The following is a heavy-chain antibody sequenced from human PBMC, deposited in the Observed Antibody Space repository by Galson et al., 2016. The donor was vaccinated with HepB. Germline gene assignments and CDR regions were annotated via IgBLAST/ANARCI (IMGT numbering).Heavy chain of an antibody. Sequence: SLRLSCAASGFTFRDFAMTWVRQTPGKGLEWVSAISYNSGDETYSADSVRGRFTISRDNSKDTLYLQMNSLRVEDTDVYFCAKVPYGDYASAFDSWGQGTLVTVSS. D-gene: IGHD4-17*01. V-gene: IGHV3-23*01. CDR1: GFTFRDFA. J-gene: IGHJ4*02. CDR2: ISYNSGDET. CDR3: AKVPYGDYASAFDS.